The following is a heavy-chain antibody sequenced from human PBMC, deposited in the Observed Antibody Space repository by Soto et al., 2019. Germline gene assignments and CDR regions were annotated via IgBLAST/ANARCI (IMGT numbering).Heavy chain of an antibody. CDR1: GGSISNYY. D-gene: IGHD5-18*01. CDR3: ARHRYSYGVYYFDY. J-gene: IGHJ4*02. Sequence: QVQLQESGPGLVKPSETLSLTCIVSGGSISNYYWSWIRQPPGKGLEWIGYIYYSGSTNYNPSLTNRVTXXVXTXXNQFSLKLSSVTAADTAVYYCARHRYSYGVYYFDYWGQGTLVTVSS. V-gene: IGHV4-59*08. CDR2: IYYSGST.